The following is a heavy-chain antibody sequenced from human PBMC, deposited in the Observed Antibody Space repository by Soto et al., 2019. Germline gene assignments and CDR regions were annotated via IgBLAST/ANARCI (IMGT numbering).Heavy chain of an antibody. CDR3: HGYGY. Sequence: EVQVVESGGGLIQPGGSLRLSCEVSGFSVTANYMSWVRQAPGKGLEWVSVIYSGGSTYYIDSVKGRYSIARDNSKNTRYLQMNGLRAEDTAVYYCHGYGYWGQGTLVTVSS. V-gene: IGHV3-53*01. J-gene: IGHJ4*02. D-gene: IGHD5-12*01. CDR2: IYSGGST. CDR1: GFSVTANY.